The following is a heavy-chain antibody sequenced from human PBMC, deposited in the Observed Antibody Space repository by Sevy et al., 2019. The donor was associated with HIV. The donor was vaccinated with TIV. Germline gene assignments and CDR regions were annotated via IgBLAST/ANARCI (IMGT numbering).Heavy chain of an antibody. CDR2: ISGRSGYI. Sequence: GGSLRLSCAASGFTFSDYYMNWVRQAPGKGLEWVSSISGRSGYIHYADSVRRRFTISRDNAKNSLYLQMNSLRVDDTAVYFSARYGGCSSTSCLLYFDSWGQGALVTVSS. D-gene: IGHD2-2*01. CDR3: ARYGGCSSTSCLLYFDS. V-gene: IGHV3-21*06. CDR1: GFTFSDYY. J-gene: IGHJ4*02.